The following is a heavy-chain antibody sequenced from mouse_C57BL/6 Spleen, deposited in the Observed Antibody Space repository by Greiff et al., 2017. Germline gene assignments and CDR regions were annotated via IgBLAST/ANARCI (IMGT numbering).Heavy chain of an antibody. V-gene: IGHV5-4*03. Sequence: DVKLVESGGGLVKPGGSLKLSCAASGFTFSSYAMSWVRQTPEKRLQWVATISDGGSYTYYPDNVKGRFTISRDNAKNNLYLQMSHLKPEDTAMYYCSRGTSSSCYFDYWGQGTTLTVSS. CDR1: GFTFSSYA. J-gene: IGHJ2*01. CDR3: SRGTSSSCYFDY. CDR2: ISDGGSYT.